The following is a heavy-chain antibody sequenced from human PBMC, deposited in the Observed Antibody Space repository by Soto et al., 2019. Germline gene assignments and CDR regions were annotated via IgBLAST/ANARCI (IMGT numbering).Heavy chain of an antibody. V-gene: IGHV1-3*01. D-gene: IGHD3-10*01. CDR3: AREVPGVTSFDY. Sequence: ASVKVSCKASGYASLSHAMHWVRQVPGQVYEWLGWINAGVDGTMYSGSFQDRIRITRDTSANTVYMELNALTSEDTAVYYCAREVPGVTSFDYWG. J-gene: IGHJ4*01. CDR2: INAGVDGT. CDR1: GYASLSHA.